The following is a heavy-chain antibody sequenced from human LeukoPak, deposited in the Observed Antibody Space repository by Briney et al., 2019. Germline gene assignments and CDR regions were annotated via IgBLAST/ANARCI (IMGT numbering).Heavy chain of an antibody. D-gene: IGHD5-24*01. J-gene: IGHJ4*02. CDR3: AKDPYRDGYNLFDY. CDR2: ISGSGGST. Sequence: GGSLRLSCAASGFTFSSYAMSWVRQAPGKGLEWVSAISGSGGSTYYADSVKGRFTISRDNSKNTLYLQMNSLRAEDTAVYYRAKDPYRDGYNLFDYWGQGTLVTVSS. CDR1: GFTFSSYA. V-gene: IGHV3-23*01.